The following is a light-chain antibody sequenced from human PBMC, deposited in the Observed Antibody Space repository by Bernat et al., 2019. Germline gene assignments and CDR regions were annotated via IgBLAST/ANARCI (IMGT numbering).Light chain of an antibody. J-gene: IGKJ2*03. Sequence: ENVLTQSPGTLSLSPGERATLSCRASQSIRNNDLAWYQQKPGQAPRVLIYGASNRATGSPARFSGSGSGTDFTLTISRLEPEDFAVYYCQKYETSTRYSFGQGTKLGIK. V-gene: IGKV3-20*01. CDR3: QKYETSTRYS. CDR1: QSIRNND. CDR2: GAS.